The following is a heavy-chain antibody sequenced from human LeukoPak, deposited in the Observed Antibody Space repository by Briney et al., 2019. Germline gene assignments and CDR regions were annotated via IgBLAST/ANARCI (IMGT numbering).Heavy chain of an antibody. CDR1: GFTFSSYW. V-gene: IGHV3-7*01. CDR2: IKQDGSEK. J-gene: IGHJ6*02. D-gene: IGHD3-9*01. CDR3: ARENWLLYYYYGMDV. Sequence: PGGSLRLSCAASGFTFSSYWMSWVRQAPGKGLEWVANIKQDGSEKYYVDSVKGRFTISRDNAKNSLYLQMNSLRAEDTAVYYCARENWLLYYYYGMDVWGQGTTVTVSS.